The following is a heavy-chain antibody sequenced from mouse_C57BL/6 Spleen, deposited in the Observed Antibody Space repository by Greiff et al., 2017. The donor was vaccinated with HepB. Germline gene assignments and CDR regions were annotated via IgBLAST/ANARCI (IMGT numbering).Heavy chain of an antibody. J-gene: IGHJ1*03. CDR1: GYTFTSYG. V-gene: IGHV1-81*01. CDR3: TRLSNPYWYFDV. D-gene: IGHD2-5*01. CDR2: IYPRSGNT. Sequence: QVQLQQSGAELARPGASVKLSCKASGYTFTSYGISWVKQRTGQGLEWIGEIYPRSGNTYYNEKFKGKATLTADKSSSTAYMELRSLTSEDSAVYFCTRLSNPYWYFDVWGTGTTVTVSS.